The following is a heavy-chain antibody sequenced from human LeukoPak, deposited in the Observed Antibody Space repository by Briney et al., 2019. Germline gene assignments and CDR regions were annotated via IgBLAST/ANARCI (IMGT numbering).Heavy chain of an antibody. Sequence: GGSLRLSCAASGFTFSSYWMSWVRQAPGKGLEWVANIKQDGSEKNYVDSVKGRFTISRDNAKNSLDLQMNSLRAEDTAVYYCARAGGYASSWAYWGQGTLVTVSS. V-gene: IGHV3-7*01. D-gene: IGHD5-12*01. J-gene: IGHJ4*02. CDR3: ARAGGYASSWAY. CDR2: IKQDGSEK. CDR1: GFTFSSYW.